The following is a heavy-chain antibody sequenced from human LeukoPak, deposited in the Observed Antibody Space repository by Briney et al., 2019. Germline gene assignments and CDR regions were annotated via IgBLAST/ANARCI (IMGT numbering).Heavy chain of an antibody. V-gene: IGHV3-21*01. CDR3: ARWAHDYVSEA. D-gene: IGHD4-17*01. Sequence: GGSLRLSCAASGFNFNTYWMSWVRQAPGKGLEWVSSVSSSSSYIYYADSVKGRFTISRDNAKNSLYLQMNSLRAEDTAVYYCARWAHDYVSEAWGQGTLVTVSS. J-gene: IGHJ5*02. CDR1: GFNFNTYW. CDR2: VSSSSSYI.